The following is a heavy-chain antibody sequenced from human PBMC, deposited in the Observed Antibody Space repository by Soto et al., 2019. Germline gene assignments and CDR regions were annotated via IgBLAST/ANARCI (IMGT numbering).Heavy chain of an antibody. J-gene: IGHJ5*02. V-gene: IGHV1-8*01. Sequence: QVPLVQSGAEVKKPGASVKVSCKASGYTFTSYDINWVRQATGQGLEWMGWMNPNSGNTGYAQKFQGRVSMTRNTSISTAYMELSSLRSENTAVYYCARGLYSIYSNNWFDPWGQGTLVTVSS. D-gene: IGHD4-4*01. CDR1: GYTFTSYD. CDR2: MNPNSGNT. CDR3: ARGLYSIYSNNWFDP.